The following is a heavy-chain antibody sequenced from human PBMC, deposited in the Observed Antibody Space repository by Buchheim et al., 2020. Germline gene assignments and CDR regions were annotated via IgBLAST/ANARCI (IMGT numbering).Heavy chain of an antibody. CDR1: GYTFTSYD. Sequence: QVQLVQSGAEVKKPGASVKVSCKASGYTFTSYDINWVRQATGQGLEWMGWMNPNSGNTGYAQKFQGRVTMTRNTSISTAYMGLSSLRSEDTAVYYCARGLMRGVRFLEWNSYYYGMDVWGQGTT. V-gene: IGHV1-8*01. D-gene: IGHD3-3*01. CDR2: MNPNSGNT. CDR3: ARGLMRGVRFLEWNSYYYGMDV. J-gene: IGHJ6*02.